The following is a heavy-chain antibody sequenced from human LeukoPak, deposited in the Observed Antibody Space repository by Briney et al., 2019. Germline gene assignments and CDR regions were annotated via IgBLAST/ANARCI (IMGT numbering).Heavy chain of an antibody. CDR3: ARVGFYYDSSGYQGGFDY. J-gene: IGHJ4*02. CDR2: ISGSGGST. D-gene: IGHD3-22*01. Sequence: GGSLRLSCAASGFTFSSYAMSWVRQAPGKGLEWVSAISGSGGSTYYADSVKGRFTISRDNSKSTLYLQMNSLRAEDTAVYYCARVGFYYDSSGYQGGFDYWGQGTLVTVSS. V-gene: IGHV3-23*01. CDR1: GFTFSSYA.